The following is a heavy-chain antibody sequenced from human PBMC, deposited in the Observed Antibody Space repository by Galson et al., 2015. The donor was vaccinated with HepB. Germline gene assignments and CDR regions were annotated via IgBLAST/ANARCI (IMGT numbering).Heavy chain of an antibody. D-gene: IGHD6-19*01. J-gene: IGHJ1*01. Sequence: AQKSQGRVTMTEDTSTDTAYMELSSLRSEDTAVYYCATCPLQWLVAEYFQHWGQGTLVTVSS. CDR3: ATCPLQWLVAEYFQH. V-gene: IGHV1-24*01.